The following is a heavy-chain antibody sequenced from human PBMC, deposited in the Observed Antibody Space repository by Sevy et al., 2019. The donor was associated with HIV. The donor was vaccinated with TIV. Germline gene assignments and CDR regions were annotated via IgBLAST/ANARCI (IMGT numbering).Heavy chain of an antibody. V-gene: IGHV3-30-3*01. J-gene: IGHJ4*02. CDR2: ISYDGSNK. D-gene: IGHD3-22*01. CDR3: ARGHRTYYYDSSGYDY. Sequence: GGSLRLSCAASGFTFSSYAMHWVRQAPGKGLEWVAVISYDGSNKYYADSVKGRFTISRDNSKNTLYLQMNSLRAEDTAVYYCARGHRTYYYDSSGYDYWGQGTLVTVSS. CDR1: GFTFSSYA.